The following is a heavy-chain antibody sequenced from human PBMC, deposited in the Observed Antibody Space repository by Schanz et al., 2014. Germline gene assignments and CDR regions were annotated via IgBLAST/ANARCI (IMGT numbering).Heavy chain of an antibody. CDR3: AKDLLYGAPMPLNHLDY. V-gene: IGHV3-23*04. CDR2: FIVDSGNT. CDR1: GFTISSYS. Sequence: EVHLVESGGGLVKRGGSLRLSCAASGFTISSYSMNWVRQAPGKGLEWVSGFIVDSGNTYYAGSVKGRFSISRDNSKNTLYLQMNSLRAEDTAVYYCAKDLLYGAPMPLNHLDYWGQGTLXTVSS. D-gene: IGHD2-2*01. J-gene: IGHJ4*02.